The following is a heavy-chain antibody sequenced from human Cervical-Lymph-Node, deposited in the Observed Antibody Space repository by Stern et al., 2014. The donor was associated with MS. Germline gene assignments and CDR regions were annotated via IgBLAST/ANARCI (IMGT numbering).Heavy chain of an antibody. CDR2: LHPKTGGT. J-gene: IGHJ5*02. V-gene: IGHV1-2*02. CDR3: ARGGYSSSYDRFDP. Sequence: QVQLVQSGAEVKKPGASVKVSCKASGYTFNDYYMHWVRQAPGQGLEWMGWLHPKTGGTKYVQNFQGRVTMTRDTSTSTVFMELNRLTSDDTAVYYCARGGYSSSYDRFDPWGQGTLVIVSS. D-gene: IGHD6-13*01. CDR1: GYTFNDYY.